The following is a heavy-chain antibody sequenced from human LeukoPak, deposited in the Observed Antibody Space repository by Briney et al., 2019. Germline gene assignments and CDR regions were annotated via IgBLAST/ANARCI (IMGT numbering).Heavy chain of an antibody. Sequence: PSETLSLTCTVSGGSISSYYWSWIRQPPGKGLEWIGYIYYSGSTYYNPSLKSRVTISVDTSKNQFSLKLSSVTAADTAVYYCARDRSTRIDYWGQGTLVTVSS. CDR2: IYYSGST. V-gene: IGHV4-30-4*08. J-gene: IGHJ4*02. CDR1: GGSISSYY. D-gene: IGHD2-2*01. CDR3: ARDRSTRIDY.